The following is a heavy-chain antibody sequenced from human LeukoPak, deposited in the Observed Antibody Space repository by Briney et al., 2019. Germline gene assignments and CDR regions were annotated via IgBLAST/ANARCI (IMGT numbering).Heavy chain of an antibody. D-gene: IGHD3-22*01. CDR2: IYYIGGT. CDR1: GRPIRSYH. Sequence: SETLSLTCTVSGRPIRSYHWSWIRHPPGKALEWIGYIYYIGGTNYNPSLKSRVTISLDTSKNQFSLKLNSVTAADTAVYYCARRYDTSGRLDYWGQGTLVTVSS. CDR3: ARRYDTSGRLDY. J-gene: IGHJ4*02. V-gene: IGHV4-59*08.